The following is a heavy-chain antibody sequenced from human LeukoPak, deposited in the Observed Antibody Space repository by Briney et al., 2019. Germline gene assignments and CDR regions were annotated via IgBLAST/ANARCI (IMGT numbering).Heavy chain of an antibody. V-gene: IGHV3-21*01. J-gene: IGHJ6*02. CDR2: ISSSSSYI. Sequence: KSGGSLRLSCAASGFTFSSYAMSWVRQAPGKGLEWVSSISSSSSYIYYADSVKGRFTISRDNAKNSLYLQMNSLRAEDTAVYYCARDQKYYGMDVWGQGTTVTVSS. CDR3: ARDQKYYGMDV. CDR1: GFTFSSYA.